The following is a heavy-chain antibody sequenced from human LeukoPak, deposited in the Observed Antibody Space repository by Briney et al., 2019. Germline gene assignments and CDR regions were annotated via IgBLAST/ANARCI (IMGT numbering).Heavy chain of an antibody. Sequence: GGSLRLSCAASGFTFSSYAMSWVRQAPGKGLEWVSAISGSGGSTYYADSVKGRFTISRDNSKNTLYLQMNSLRAEDAAVYYCAKQAPFLSRPTGIAVAGASFDYWGQGTLVTVSS. CDR3: AKQAPFLSRPTGIAVAGASFDY. CDR2: ISGSGGST. J-gene: IGHJ4*02. D-gene: IGHD6-19*01. V-gene: IGHV3-23*01. CDR1: GFTFSSYA.